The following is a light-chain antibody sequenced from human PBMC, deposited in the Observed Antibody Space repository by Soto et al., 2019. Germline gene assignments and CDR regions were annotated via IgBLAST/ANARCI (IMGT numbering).Light chain of an antibody. CDR2: DVN. CDR1: SSDVGNYNY. J-gene: IGLJ2*01. CDR3: RSYTTSSTLV. V-gene: IGLV2-14*03. Sequence: QSALTQPASVSGSPGQSITISCTGTSSDVGNYNYVSWYQKHPGKVPKLMIYDVNSRPSGVSNRFSGSKSGNTASLTISGLQAEDEADYYCRSYTTSSTLVFGGGTQLTVL.